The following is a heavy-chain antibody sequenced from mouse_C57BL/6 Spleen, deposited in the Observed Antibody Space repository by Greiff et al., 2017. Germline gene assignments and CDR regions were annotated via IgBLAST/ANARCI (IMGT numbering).Heavy chain of an antibody. Sequence: EVQLVESGGGLVKPGGSLKLSCAASGFTFSDYGMHWVRQAPEKGLEWVAYISSGSSTIYYADTVKGRFTISRDNAKNTLFLQMTSLRSEDTAMYYCARKDYYGSTAWFAYWGQGTLVTVSA. CDR1: GFTFSDYG. CDR2: ISSGSSTI. D-gene: IGHD1-1*01. V-gene: IGHV5-17*01. CDR3: ARKDYYGSTAWFAY. J-gene: IGHJ3*01.